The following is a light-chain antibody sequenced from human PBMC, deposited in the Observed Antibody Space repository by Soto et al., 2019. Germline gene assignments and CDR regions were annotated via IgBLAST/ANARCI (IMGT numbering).Light chain of an antibody. J-gene: IGLJ2*01. CDR2: ESS. V-gene: IGLV2-23*01. CDR3: QSYDRSLSSPI. Sequence: QSALTQPASVSGSPGQSITISCTGTSSDVGSYNLVSWYQQHPGKAPKVLIYESSQRPSGISNRVSGSRSGNTASLTISGLQAEDEAHYYCQSYDRSLSSPIFGGGTKLTVL. CDR1: SSDVGSYNL.